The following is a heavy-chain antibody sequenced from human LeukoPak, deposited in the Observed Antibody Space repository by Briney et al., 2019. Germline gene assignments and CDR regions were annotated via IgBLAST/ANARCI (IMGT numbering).Heavy chain of an antibody. CDR2: IDWNGGST. V-gene: IGHV3-20*04. CDR3: ARGGYYYDSSGYYHDAFDI. Sequence: GGSLRLSCATSGFAFSNCYMGWIRQAPGKGLEWVSGIDWNGGSTGYADSVKGRFTISRDNAKNSLYLQMNSLRAEDTALYYCARGGYYYDSSGYYHDAFDIWGQGTMVTVSS. D-gene: IGHD3-22*01. J-gene: IGHJ3*02. CDR1: GFAFSNCY.